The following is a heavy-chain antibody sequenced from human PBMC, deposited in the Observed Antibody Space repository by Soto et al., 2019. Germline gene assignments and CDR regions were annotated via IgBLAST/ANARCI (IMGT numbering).Heavy chain of an antibody. J-gene: IGHJ4*02. CDR2: ISGSGGST. Sequence: PGRSLRLSCAASGFTFSSYAMSWVRQAPGKGLEWVSAISGSGGSTYYADSVKGRFTISRDNSKNTLYLQMNSLRAEDTAVYYCSRPVVGSTGDYWGQGTLVTVSS. CDR1: GFTFSSYA. D-gene: IGHD1-26*01. CDR3: SRPVVGSTGDY. V-gene: IGHV3-23*01.